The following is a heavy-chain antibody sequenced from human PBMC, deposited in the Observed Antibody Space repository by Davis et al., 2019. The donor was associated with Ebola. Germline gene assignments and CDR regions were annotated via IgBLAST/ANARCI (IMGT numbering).Heavy chain of an antibody. V-gene: IGHV5-51*01. J-gene: IGHJ4*02. CDR3: ARSSSGWLKFDY. CDR2: IYPGDSDT. D-gene: IGHD6-19*01. CDR1: GYNFNKYW. Sequence: GESLKISCKASGYNFNKYWIGWVRQMPGKGLEWMGIIYPGDSDTRYSPSFQGQVTISADKSISTAYLQWSSLKASDTAMYYCARSSSGWLKFDYWGQGTLVTVSS.